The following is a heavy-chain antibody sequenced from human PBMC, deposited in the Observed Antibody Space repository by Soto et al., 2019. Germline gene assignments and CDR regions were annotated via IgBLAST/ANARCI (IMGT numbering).Heavy chain of an antibody. V-gene: IGHV1-18*01. CDR2: ISAYNGNT. Sequence: ASVKVSCKASGYTFTSYGISWVRQAPGQGLEWMGWISAYNGNTNYAQKLQGRVTMTTDTSTSTAYMELRSLRSDDTAVYYCARDIRGGSPPGYYYCGMDVWCQGTKVTISS. D-gene: IGHD2-15*01. CDR3: ARDIRGGSPPGYYYCGMDV. J-gene: IGHJ6*02. CDR1: GYTFTSYG.